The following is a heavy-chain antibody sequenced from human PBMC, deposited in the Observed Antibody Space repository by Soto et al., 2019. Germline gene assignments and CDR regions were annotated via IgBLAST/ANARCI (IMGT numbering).Heavy chain of an antibody. J-gene: IGHJ6*02. V-gene: IGHV3-53*02. CDR3: ARDQMVSSDYYYYYGMDV. CDR1: GFTVSSNY. D-gene: IGHD2-8*01. CDR2: IYSGGST. Sequence: EVQLVETGGGLIQPGGSLRLSCAASGFTVSSNYMSWVRQAPGKGLEWVSVIYSGGSTYYADSVKGRFTISRDNSKNTLVLQMNSLRAEETAVYYCARDQMVSSDYYYYYGMDVWGQGTTVTVSS.